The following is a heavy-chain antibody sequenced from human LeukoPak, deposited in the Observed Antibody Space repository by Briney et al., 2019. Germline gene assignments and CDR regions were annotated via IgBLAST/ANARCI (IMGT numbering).Heavy chain of an antibody. CDR1: GFNFNDFY. V-gene: IGHV3-11*04. Sequence: GGSLRLSCTASGFNFNDFYMIWIRQPPGKGLEWVSYSSPSGYTKYYADSVRGRFTIPRDNAKNSLYLQMNSLRAEDTAVYYCARYSSGFDYWGQGTLVTVSS. CDR3: ARYSSGFDY. J-gene: IGHJ4*02. CDR2: SSPSGYTK. D-gene: IGHD6-19*01.